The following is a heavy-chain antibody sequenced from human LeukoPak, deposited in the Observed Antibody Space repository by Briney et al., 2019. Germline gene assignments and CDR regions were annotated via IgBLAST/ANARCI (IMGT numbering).Heavy chain of an antibody. CDR2: IYYSGST. CDR1: GGSISSYY. Sequence: PSETLSLTCTVSGGSISSYYWSWIRQPPGKGLEWIGYIYYSGSTNYNPSLKSRVTISVDTSKNQFSLKLSSVTAAATAVYYCARTSSRWELLFDYWGQGTLVTVSS. V-gene: IGHV4-59*01. J-gene: IGHJ4*02. D-gene: IGHD1-26*01. CDR3: ARTSSRWELLFDY.